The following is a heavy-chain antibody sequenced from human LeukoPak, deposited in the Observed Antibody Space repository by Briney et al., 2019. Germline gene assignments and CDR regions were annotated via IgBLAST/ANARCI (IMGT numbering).Heavy chain of an antibody. J-gene: IGHJ4*02. V-gene: IGHV3-48*01. CDR1: GFTLSSYS. CDR3: ARLGIPTAFDY. CDR2: ISSSSSTI. Sequence: GGSLRLSCAASGFTLSSYSMNWVRQAPGKGLEWVSYISSSSSTIYYADSVKGRFTISRDNAENSLYLQMNSLRAEDTAVYYCARLGIPTAFDYWGQGTLVTVSS. D-gene: IGHD5-18*01.